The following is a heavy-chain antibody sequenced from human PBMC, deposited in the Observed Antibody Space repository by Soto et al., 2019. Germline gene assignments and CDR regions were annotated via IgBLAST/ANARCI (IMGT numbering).Heavy chain of an antibody. J-gene: IGHJ4*02. D-gene: IGHD2-15*01. V-gene: IGHV3-23*01. CDR1: GFTFSSYA. CDR3: AKADIRFCSGGRCHTFFDS. CDR2: ISGSGGST. Sequence: EVQLLESGGGLVQPGGSLRLSCAASGFTFSSYAMSWVRQAPGKGLEWVSAISGSGGSTYYADSVKGRFTISRDNSKNTLYLQMNSLRAEYTAVYYCAKADIRFCSGGRCHTFFDSWGQATLVTVSS.